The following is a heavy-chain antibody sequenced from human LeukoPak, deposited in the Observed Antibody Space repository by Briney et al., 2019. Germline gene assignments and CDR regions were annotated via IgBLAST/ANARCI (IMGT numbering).Heavy chain of an antibody. D-gene: IGHD5-24*01. CDR1: GDSISSDNW. J-gene: IGHJ4*02. CDR2: ISHSGAT. Sequence: SETLSLTCAVSGDSISSDNWWNWVRQPPGKGLEWIAEISHSGATLYNPSLKSRVTISVDKSKNQFSLHLNSVTAADTAVYYCARDSANGDSWFFDSWGQGTLVTVSS. CDR3: ARDSANGDSWFFDS. V-gene: IGHV4-4*02.